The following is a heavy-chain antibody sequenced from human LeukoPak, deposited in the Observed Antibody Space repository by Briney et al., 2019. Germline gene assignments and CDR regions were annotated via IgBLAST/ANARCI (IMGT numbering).Heavy chain of an antibody. Sequence: GGSLRLSCAASGFTFRAYAMSWVRQAPGKGLEWVSAISGGGGSTYYADSVKGRFTISRDNSKNTLFLQMNSLRAEDTAVYYCAKDRYCGGGTCYWSYFDYWGQGTLVTVSS. CDR2: ISGGGGST. J-gene: IGHJ4*02. D-gene: IGHD2-15*01. CDR1: GFTFRAYA. CDR3: AKDRYCGGGTCYWSYFDY. V-gene: IGHV3-23*01.